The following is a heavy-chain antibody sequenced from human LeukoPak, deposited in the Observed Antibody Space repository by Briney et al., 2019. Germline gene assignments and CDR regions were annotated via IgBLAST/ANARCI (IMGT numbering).Heavy chain of an antibody. V-gene: IGHV4-34*01. CDR3: ARGRYYYDSSGYYFDY. CDR1: GGSFSGYY. Sequence: SETLSLTCAVYGGSFSGYYWSWIRQPPGKGLEWIGEINHSGSTNYNPSLKSRVTISVDTSKNQFSLKLSSVTAADTAVYYCARGRYYYDSSGYYFDYWGQGTLVTVSS. J-gene: IGHJ4*02. D-gene: IGHD3-22*01. CDR2: INHSGST.